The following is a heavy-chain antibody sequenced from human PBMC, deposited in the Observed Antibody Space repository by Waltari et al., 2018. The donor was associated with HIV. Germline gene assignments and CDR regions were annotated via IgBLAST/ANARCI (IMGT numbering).Heavy chain of an antibody. V-gene: IGHV1-69*02. Sequence: QVQLVQSGAEVKKPGSSVKVSCKASGGTFSSYTLSWVRPAPGQGLEWMGRIIPILGIANYAQKFQGRVTITADKSTSTAYMELSSLRSEDTAVYYCARGKYCSGGRVCNGMDVWGQGTTVTVSS. D-gene: IGHD2-15*01. J-gene: IGHJ6*02. CDR3: ARGKYCSGGRVCNGMDV. CDR2: IIPILGIA. CDR1: GGTFSSYT.